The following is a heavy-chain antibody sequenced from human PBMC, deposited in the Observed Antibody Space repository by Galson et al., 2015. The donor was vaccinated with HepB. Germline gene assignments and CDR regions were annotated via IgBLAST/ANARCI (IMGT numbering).Heavy chain of an antibody. CDR3: AILAAAGTSDPVFDS. J-gene: IGHJ5*01. Sequence: QSGAEVKKPGESLKISCKGSGYSFTSYWISWVRQMPGKGLEWMGRIDPSDSYTNYSPSFQGHVTISADKSISTAYLQWSSLKASDTAMYYCAILAAAGTSDPVFDSARQGALVTASS. CDR1: GYSFTSYW. V-gene: IGHV5-10-1*01. D-gene: IGHD6-13*01. CDR2: IDPSDSYT.